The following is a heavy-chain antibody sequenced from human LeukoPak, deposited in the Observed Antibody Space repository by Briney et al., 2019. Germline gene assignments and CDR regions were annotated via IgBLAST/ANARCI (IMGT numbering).Heavy chain of an antibody. Sequence: SETLSLTCTVSGGSISSYYWSWIRQPPGKGLEWIGYIHYTGTTNYNPSLKSRVTISVDTSKSQFSLKLTSVTAADTAVYYCARVMPSYYYYGLDVWGQGTTVTVSS. CDR1: GGSISSYY. CDR2: IHYTGTT. D-gene: IGHD2-2*01. J-gene: IGHJ6*02. V-gene: IGHV4-59*13. CDR3: ARVMPSYYYYGLDV.